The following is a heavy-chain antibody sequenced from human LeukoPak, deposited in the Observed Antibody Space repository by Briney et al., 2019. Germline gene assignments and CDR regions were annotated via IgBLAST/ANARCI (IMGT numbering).Heavy chain of an antibody. J-gene: IGHJ5*02. D-gene: IGHD3-10*01. CDR2: IYPDDSDT. CDR1: GYSFSTYW. CDR3: ARPRGSSGTINWLDP. V-gene: IGHV5-51*01. Sequence: GKSLKIPCQGSGYSFSTYWIGWVRQLPGEGLEWMGVIYPDDSDTRYSPSFQGQVTISADRSIRTAYLQWTSLKASDTAMYYCARPRGSSGTINWLDPWGQGTLVTVSS.